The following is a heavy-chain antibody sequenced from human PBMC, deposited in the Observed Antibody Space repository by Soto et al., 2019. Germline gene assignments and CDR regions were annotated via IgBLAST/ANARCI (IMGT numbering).Heavy chain of an antibody. D-gene: IGHD3-22*01. CDR1: EFTFSKYW. Sequence: GGSLRLSCVASEFTFSKYWMHWVRQAPGKGLVWVSRINMDGTKTAYADSVKGRFTVSRDNANNTLYLQMNSLGVEDTAVYYCARDYYYDSRSSSVNWFDPWGQGTLVTVSS. CDR2: INMDGTKT. V-gene: IGHV3-74*01. CDR3: ARDYYYDSRSSSVNWFDP. J-gene: IGHJ5*02.